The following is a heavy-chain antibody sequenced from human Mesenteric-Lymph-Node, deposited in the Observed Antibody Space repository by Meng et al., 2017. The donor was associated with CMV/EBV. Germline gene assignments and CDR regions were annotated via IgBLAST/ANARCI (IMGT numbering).Heavy chain of an antibody. CDR1: GFTFSSYG. J-gene: IGHJ4*02. CDR2: IRYDGSNK. D-gene: IGHD3-3*01. CDR3: AKPSITYYDFWSGNDY. V-gene: IGHV3-30*02. Sequence: GGSLRLSCAASGFTFSSYGMHWVRQAPGKGLEWVAFIRYDGSNKYYADSVKGRFTISRDNSKNTLYLQMNSLRAEDTAVYYCAKPSITYYDFWSGNDYWGQGTLVTVSS.